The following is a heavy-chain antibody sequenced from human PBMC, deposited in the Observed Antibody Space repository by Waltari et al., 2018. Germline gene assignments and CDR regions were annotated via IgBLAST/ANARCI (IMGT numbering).Heavy chain of an antibody. J-gene: IGHJ4*02. CDR3: ARGVSYSSGYSAGGLSGDY. V-gene: IGHV1-2*06. CDR1: GYTFTGYY. CDR2: INPNSGGT. Sequence: QVQLVQSGAEVKKPGASVKVSCKASGYTFTGYYMHWVRQAPGQGLEWMGRINPNSGGTNYAQKFQGRVTMTRDTSISTAYMELSRLRSDDTAVYYCARGVSYSSGYSAGGLSGDYWGQGTLVTVSS. D-gene: IGHD3-22*01.